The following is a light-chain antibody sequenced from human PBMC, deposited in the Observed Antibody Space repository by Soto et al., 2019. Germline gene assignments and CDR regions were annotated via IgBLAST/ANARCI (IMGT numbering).Light chain of an antibody. CDR2: GAS. CDR3: QQYGSSPPNT. J-gene: IGKJ2*01. V-gene: IGKV3-20*01. Sequence: EIVLTQSPGTLSLSPGERATLSCRASPSVSSSYFAWYQQKPGQAPRRLIYGASSRATGIPDRFSGSGSGTDFPLTISRLQAEDFAVYYCQQYGSSPPNTFGQGTKLEIK. CDR1: PSVSSSY.